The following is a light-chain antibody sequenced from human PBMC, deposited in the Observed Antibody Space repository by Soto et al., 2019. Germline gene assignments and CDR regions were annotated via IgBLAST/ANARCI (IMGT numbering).Light chain of an antibody. CDR3: QHYYDWPPSIT. J-gene: IGKJ5*01. V-gene: IGKV3D-15*01. CDR1: QSVSSN. Sequence: EIVLTQSPGTLSLSPGERATLSCRASQSVSSNLAWYQQKAGQAPRLLIYGVSTRAPGIPARFSGSGSGTEFTLTISSLQSEDCAVYYCQHYYDWPPSITFGQGTRVEIK. CDR2: GVS.